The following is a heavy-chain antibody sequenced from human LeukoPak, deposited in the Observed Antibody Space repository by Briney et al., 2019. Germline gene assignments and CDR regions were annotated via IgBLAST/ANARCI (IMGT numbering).Heavy chain of an antibody. Sequence: ASVKVSCEASGYTFTSYYMHWVRQAPGQGLEWMGIINPSGGSTSYAQKFQGRVTMTRDTSTSTVYMELSSLRSEDTAVYYCAREAPIAAAASNWFDPWGQGTLVTVSS. CDR2: INPSGGST. J-gene: IGHJ5*02. D-gene: IGHD6-13*01. CDR3: AREAPIAAAASNWFDP. V-gene: IGHV1-46*01. CDR1: GYTFTSYY.